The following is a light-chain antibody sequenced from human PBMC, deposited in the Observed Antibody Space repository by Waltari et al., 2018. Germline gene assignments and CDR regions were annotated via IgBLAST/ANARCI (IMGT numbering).Light chain of an antibody. V-gene: IGKV1-16*02. Sequence: DIQMTQSPSSLSASVGERVTITCRASQGISNHLAWFQQKPGKAPKSLIYGASSLQSGVPSKFIGSGSGTDFTLTISSLQPEDFATYYCQQYNDYPYSLGQGTRLEIK. CDR2: GAS. CDR3: QQYNDYPYS. J-gene: IGKJ2*03. CDR1: QGISNH.